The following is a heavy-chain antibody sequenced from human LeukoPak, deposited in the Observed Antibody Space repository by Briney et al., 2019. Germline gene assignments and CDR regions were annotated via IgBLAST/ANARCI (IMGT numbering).Heavy chain of an antibody. J-gene: IGHJ6*02. CDR2: ISSSSSYI. CDR3: AREYKVLRYFDWLLPTRYYYYYGMDV. CDR1: GFTFSSYS. D-gene: IGHD3-9*01. Sequence: GGSLRLSCAASGFTFSSYSTNWVRQAPGKGLEWVSSISSSSSYIYYADSVKGRFTISRDNAKNSLYLQMNSLRAEDTAVYYCAREYKVLRYFDWLLPTRYYYYYGMDVWGQGTTVTASS. V-gene: IGHV3-21*01.